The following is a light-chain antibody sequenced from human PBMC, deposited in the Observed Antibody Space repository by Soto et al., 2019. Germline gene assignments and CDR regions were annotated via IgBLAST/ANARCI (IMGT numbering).Light chain of an antibody. CDR2: AAS. Sequence: DIQMTQSPSSLSASVGDRVTITCRASQGISNYLAWYQQNPGKVPKLLIYAASTLQSGVPSRFSGSGSGTDFTLTISSLQPEDVATYCCQKYNSASFTFGHGTKVHIK. J-gene: IGKJ3*01. V-gene: IGKV1-27*01. CDR1: QGISNY. CDR3: QKYNSASFT.